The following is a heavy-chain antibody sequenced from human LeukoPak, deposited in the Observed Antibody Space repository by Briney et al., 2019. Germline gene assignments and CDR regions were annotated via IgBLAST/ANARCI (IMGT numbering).Heavy chain of an antibody. CDR1: GFTFSSYS. CDR3: AKDVGGGNSASDY. D-gene: IGHD4-23*01. CDR2: ISSSSSTI. V-gene: IGHV3-48*01. J-gene: IGHJ4*02. Sequence: GGSLRLSCAASGFTFSSYSMNWVRQAPGKGLEWVSYISSSSSTIYYADSVKGRFTISRDNSKNTLYLQMNSLRAEDTAVYYCAKDVGGGNSASDYWGQGTLVTVSS.